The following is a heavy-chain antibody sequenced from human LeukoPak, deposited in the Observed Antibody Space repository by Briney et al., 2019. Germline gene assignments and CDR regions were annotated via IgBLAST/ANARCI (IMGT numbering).Heavy chain of an antibody. Sequence: GGSLRLSCAASGFTFSYNAMAWVREAPGKGLKWVSGILGSGGSTYYADAVKGRFTISRDNSKNTLYLQMNSLRAEDTALYHCARSRQLPDYWGQGTLVTAPS. CDR1: GFTFSYNA. CDR2: ILGSGGST. CDR3: ARSRQLPDY. V-gene: IGHV3-23*01. J-gene: IGHJ4*02. D-gene: IGHD2-2*01.